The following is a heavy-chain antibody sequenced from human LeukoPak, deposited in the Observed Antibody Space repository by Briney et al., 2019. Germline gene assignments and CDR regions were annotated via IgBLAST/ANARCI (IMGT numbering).Heavy chain of an antibody. Sequence: GGSLRLSCAASGFTFSSYGMHWVRQAPGKGLEWVAFIRYDGSNKYYADSVKGRFTISRDNSKNTLYLQMNSLRAEDTAVYYCAKNPGAIFGVVTRYWFDPWGQGTLVTVSS. D-gene: IGHD3-3*01. V-gene: IGHV3-30*02. CDR1: GFTFSSYG. J-gene: IGHJ5*02. CDR3: AKNPGAIFGVVTRYWFDP. CDR2: IRYDGSNK.